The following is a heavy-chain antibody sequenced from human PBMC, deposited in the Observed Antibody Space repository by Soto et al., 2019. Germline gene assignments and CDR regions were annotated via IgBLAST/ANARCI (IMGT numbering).Heavy chain of an antibody. D-gene: IGHD2-15*01. J-gene: IGHJ4*02. CDR2: IGGNGVTT. V-gene: IGHV3-23*01. CDR3: AKSSRYCSGGGCFYYFDY. CDR1: GFSIGSSA. Sequence: EVQLLESGGGLVQPGGSLRLSCAASGFSIGSSAWTWVRQAPGKGLDWVSTIGGNGVTTFYADSVKGRFTISRDISSNRVFLQMSRLRAEDTALYYCAKSSRYCSGGGCFYYFDYWGQGTLVTVSS.